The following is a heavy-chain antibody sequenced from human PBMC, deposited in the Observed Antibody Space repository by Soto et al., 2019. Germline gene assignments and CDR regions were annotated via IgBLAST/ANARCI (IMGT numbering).Heavy chain of an antibody. Sequence: PSETLSLTCSVSRGSITSSGYYWSWIRQHPGKGLEWIGDIYNSGSTHYNPSLKSRVSILLDTSNNQFSLKLNYVTAAETAVYYCERYKSDIDMPTLYYFDYWGQGTVVTVSS. J-gene: IGHJ4*02. CDR1: RGSITSSGYY. CDR3: ERYKSDIDMPTLYYFDY. D-gene: IGHD5-12*01. CDR2: IYNSGST. V-gene: IGHV4-31*03.